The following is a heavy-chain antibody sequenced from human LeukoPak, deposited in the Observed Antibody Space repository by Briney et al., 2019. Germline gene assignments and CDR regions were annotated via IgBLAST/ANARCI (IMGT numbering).Heavy chain of an antibody. J-gene: IGHJ3*02. CDR2: ISSSSSYI. CDR1: GFTFSSYS. Sequence: GGSLRLSCAASGFTFSSYSMNWVRQAPGKGLEWVSSISSSSSYIYYADSVKGRFTISRDNAKNSLYLQMNSLRAEDTAVYYCARDNIVGATGAFDIWGQGTTVTVSS. V-gene: IGHV3-21*01. CDR3: ARDNIVGATGAFDI. D-gene: IGHD1-26*01.